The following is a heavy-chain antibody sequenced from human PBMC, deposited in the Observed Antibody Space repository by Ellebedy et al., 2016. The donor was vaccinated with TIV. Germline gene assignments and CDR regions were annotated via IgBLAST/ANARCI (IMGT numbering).Heavy chain of an antibody. J-gene: IGHJ4*02. CDR3: ARQAITGIGDFDS. D-gene: IGHD6-13*01. CDR1: GVSIFSYS. V-gene: IGHV4-4*08. Sequence: SETLSLTCNVSGVSIFSYSWSWIRHPPGKELEWIGSIYNSGSTNYNPSLKIRVTISMDVSKNQFYLKLTAVTATDTAIYYCARQAITGIGDFDSWGQGALVAVSS. CDR2: IYNSGST.